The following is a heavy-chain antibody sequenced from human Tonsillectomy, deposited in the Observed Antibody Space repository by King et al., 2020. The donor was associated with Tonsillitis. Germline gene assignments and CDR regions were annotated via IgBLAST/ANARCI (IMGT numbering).Heavy chain of an antibody. CDR2: ISYDGSNK. D-gene: IGHD1-26*01. CDR1: GFTFSSYG. Sequence: VQLVESGGGVVQPGRSLRLSCAASGFTFSSYGMHWVRQAPGKGLEWVAVISYDGSNKYYADSVKGRFTISRDNSKHTLYLQMNSLRAEDMAVYYCAKDGGGATLDYWGQGTLVT. CDR3: AKDGGGATLDY. V-gene: IGHV3-30*18. J-gene: IGHJ4*02.